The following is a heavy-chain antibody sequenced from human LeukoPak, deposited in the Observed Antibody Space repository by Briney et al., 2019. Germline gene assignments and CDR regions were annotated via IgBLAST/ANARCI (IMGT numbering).Heavy chain of an antibody. Sequence: LGESLKISCKGSGYSFTSYWIGWVRQMPGKGLEWMGSIYPGDSDTRYSPSFQGQVTISADKSISTAYLQWSSLKASDTAMYYCARHTRFKGLQKSEFDPWGQGTLVTVSS. CDR1: GYSFTSYW. CDR3: ARHTRFKGLQKSEFDP. V-gene: IGHV5-51*01. D-gene: IGHD3-3*01. CDR2: IYPGDSDT. J-gene: IGHJ5*02.